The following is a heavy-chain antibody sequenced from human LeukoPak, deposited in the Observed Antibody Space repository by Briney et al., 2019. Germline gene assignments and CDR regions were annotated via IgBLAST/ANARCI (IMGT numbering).Heavy chain of an antibody. V-gene: IGHV3-30-3*01. D-gene: IGHD3-10*01. CDR1: GFTFSSYA. CDR2: ISYDGSNK. CDR3: AKSLAAEGFGELLRPYYFDY. J-gene: IGHJ4*02. Sequence: GRSLRLSCAASGFTFSSYAMHWVRQAPGKGLEWVAVISYDGSNKYYADSVKGRFTISRDNSKNTLYLQMNSLRAEDTAVYYCAKSLAAEGFGELLRPYYFDYWGQGTLVTVSS.